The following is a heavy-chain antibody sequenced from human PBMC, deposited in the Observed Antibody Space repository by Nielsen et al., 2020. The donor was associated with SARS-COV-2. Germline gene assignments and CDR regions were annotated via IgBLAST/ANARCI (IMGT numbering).Heavy chain of an antibody. CDR2: INPSGSGT. D-gene: IGHD3-10*01. Sequence: GGSLRLSCSASGFTFSSTWMDWVRQAPGQGLVWVSRINPSGSGTAYADSVKGRFAVSRDNAENTVVLQIHSLRAEDTAVYYCAKDVVWFGELTNDYYYYGMDVWGQGTTVTVSS. CDR1: GFTFSSTW. CDR3: AKDVVWFGELTNDYYYYGMDV. J-gene: IGHJ6*02. V-gene: IGHV3-74*01.